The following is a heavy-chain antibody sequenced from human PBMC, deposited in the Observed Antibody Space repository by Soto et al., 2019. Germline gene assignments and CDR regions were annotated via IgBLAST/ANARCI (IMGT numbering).Heavy chain of an antibody. CDR2: IYPGDSDT. CDR1: GYKVSTWHNFTSYW. D-gene: IGHD3-10*01. CDR3: ARLAMVRGVPTYSMDV. Sequence: GESLKISCMGSGYKVSTWHNFTSYWIAWVRQMPGEGLEWMGIIYPGDSDTRYSPSFQGHVTISADKSISTAYLQWSSLKASDTAMYYCARLAMVRGVPTYSMDVWGQGTTVTVSS. J-gene: IGHJ6*02. V-gene: IGHV5-51*01.